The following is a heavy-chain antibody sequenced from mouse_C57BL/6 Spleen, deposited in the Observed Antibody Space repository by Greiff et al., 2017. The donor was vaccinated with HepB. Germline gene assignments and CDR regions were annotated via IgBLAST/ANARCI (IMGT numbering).Heavy chain of an antibody. Sequence: VKLVESGPGLVAPSQSLSITCTVSGFSLTSYGVDWVRQPPGKGLEWLGVIWGGGSTNYNSALMSRLSISTDNSKSHVFLKMNSLQTDDTAMYYFAKQNDGYPAWFAYWGQGTLVTVSA. CDR2: IWGGGST. J-gene: IGHJ3*01. CDR3: AKQNDGYPAWFAY. D-gene: IGHD2-3*01. V-gene: IGHV2-9*01. CDR1: GFSLTSYG.